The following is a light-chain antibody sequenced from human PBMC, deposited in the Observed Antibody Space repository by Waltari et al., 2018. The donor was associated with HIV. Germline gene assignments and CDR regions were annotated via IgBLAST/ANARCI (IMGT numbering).Light chain of an antibody. Sequence: IVLTQSPATLSLSPGERATLSCRASQSVSSYLAWYKQKPGQAPRLLIYDASNRATVIPARFSGSGSGTDFTLTISGLEPEDFAVYYCQQRSNWPPITFGQGTRLEIK. CDR3: QQRSNWPPIT. CDR1: QSVSSY. CDR2: DAS. V-gene: IGKV3-11*01. J-gene: IGKJ5*01.